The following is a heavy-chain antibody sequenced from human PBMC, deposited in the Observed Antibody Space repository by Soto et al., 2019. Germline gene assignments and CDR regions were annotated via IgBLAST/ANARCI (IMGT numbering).Heavy chain of an antibody. CDR1: GFTFRSFT. J-gene: IGHJ5*02. Sequence: EVQLVESGGGLVKPGGSLRLSCAASGFTFRSFTMNWVSQAPGKGLEWVSTISSNSAYIDSTDALRGRFTISRDKAKNSRHLPMNSLRAEDTAVYYCTRDASRDSSARGWFDPWGPGTLVTVSS. V-gene: IGHV3-21*02. CDR3: TRDASRDSSARGWFDP. CDR2: ISSNSAYI. D-gene: IGHD6-13*01.